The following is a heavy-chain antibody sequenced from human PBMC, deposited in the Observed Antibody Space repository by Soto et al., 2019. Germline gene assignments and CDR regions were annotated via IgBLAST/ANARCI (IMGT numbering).Heavy chain of an antibody. J-gene: IGHJ6*02. CDR1: GFTFDDYA. V-gene: IGHV3-9*01. CDR2: ISWNSGSI. D-gene: IGHD3-16*02. Sequence: PGGSLRLSCAASGFTFDDYAMHWVRQAPGKGLEWVSGISWNSGSIDYADSVKGRFTISRDNAKNSLYLQMNSLRVDDTAVYYCGRARRYLYDMDFWGQGSTVTVSS. CDR3: GRARRYLYDMDF.